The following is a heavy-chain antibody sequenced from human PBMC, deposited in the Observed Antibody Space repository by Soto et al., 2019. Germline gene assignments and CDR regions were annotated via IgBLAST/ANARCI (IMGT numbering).Heavy chain of an antibody. V-gene: IGHV3-11*01. CDR3: VRRYFASADC. D-gene: IGHD3-10*01. Sequence: QVQLVESGGGLVKPGGSLRLSCVASGFTFSNYYMSWIRQAPGKGLEWVSYITNSGSTTLYADSVKGRFTISRDNAKNSLYLQMNSLTVEDTAVYYCVRRYFASADCWSQGTLVTVSS. J-gene: IGHJ4*02. CDR2: ITNSGSTT. CDR1: GFTFSNYY.